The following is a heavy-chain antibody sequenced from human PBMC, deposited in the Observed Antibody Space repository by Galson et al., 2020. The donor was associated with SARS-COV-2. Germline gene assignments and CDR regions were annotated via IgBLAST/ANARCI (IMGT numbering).Heavy chain of an antibody. CDR1: GFALSNSA. V-gene: IGHV3-30*04. D-gene: IGHD2-2*01. CDR2: ISYDGTTK. CDR3: ARETDDHTSSWYDC. J-gene: IGHJ5*01. Sequence: GGSLRLSCAASGFALSNSAMHWVRQAPGKGLEWVAIISYDGTTKYNSDSVKGRFTISRDISKNALYLQMNSLRPEDTAVYYCARETDDHTSSWYDCWCQGGRFSVSS.